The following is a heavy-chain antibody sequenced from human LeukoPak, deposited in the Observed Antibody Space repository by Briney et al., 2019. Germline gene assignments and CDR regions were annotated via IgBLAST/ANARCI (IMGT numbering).Heavy chain of an antibody. CDR2: ISSSSSYI. D-gene: IGHD2-2*02. J-gene: IGHJ6*03. CDR1: GFTFSSYS. Sequence: GGSLRLSCAASGFTFSSYSMNWVRQAPGKGLEWVSSISSSSSYIYYADSVKGRFTISRDNAKNSLYLQMNSLRAEDTAVYYCARRNGDYCSSTSCYTAGDYMDVWGKGTTVTVSS. CDR3: ARRNGDYCSSTSCYTAGDYMDV. V-gene: IGHV3-21*01.